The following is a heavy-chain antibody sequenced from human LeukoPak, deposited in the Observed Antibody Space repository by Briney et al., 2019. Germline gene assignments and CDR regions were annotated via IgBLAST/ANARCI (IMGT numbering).Heavy chain of an antibody. CDR3: VKHFDY. J-gene: IGHJ4*02. CDR1: GFTFSSYA. V-gene: IGHV3-64D*06. CDR2: ISSNGGST. Sequence: GGSLRLSCAASGFTFSSYAMHWVRQAPGKGLEHVSAISSNGGSTYYAPSVRDRFTISRDDSRNTVHLQMSSLRAEDTAVYFCVKHFDYWGQGTLVTVSS.